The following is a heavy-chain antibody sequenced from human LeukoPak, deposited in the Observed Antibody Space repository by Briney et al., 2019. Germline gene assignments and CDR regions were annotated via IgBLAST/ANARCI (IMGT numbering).Heavy chain of an antibody. CDR3: ARRFDS. CDR2: ISSSGSI. Sequence: GGSLRLSCVASGFTFSSYGMNWVRQAPGKELEWVSYISSSGSIYYADSVKGRFTISRDNAKNSLYLQMNSLRDEDTAVYYCARRFDSWGQGTLVTVSS. CDR1: GFTFSSYG. J-gene: IGHJ4*02. V-gene: IGHV3-48*02.